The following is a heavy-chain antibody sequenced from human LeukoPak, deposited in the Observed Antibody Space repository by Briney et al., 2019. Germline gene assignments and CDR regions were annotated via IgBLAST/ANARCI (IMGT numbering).Heavy chain of an antibody. CDR2: IIPIFGTA. CDR1: GGTFSSYA. V-gene: IGHV1-69*05. J-gene: IGHJ5*02. Sequence: SVKVSCKASGGTFSSYAISWVRQAPGQGLEWMGGIIPIFGTANYAQKFQGRVTITTDESTSTAYMELSSLRSEDTAVHYCARGDFWSGYYGDFDPWGQGTLVTVSS. CDR3: ARGDFWSGYYGDFDP. D-gene: IGHD3-3*01.